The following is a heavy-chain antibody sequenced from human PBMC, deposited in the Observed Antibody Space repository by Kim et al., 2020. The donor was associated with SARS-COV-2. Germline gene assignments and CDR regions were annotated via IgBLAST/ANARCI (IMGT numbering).Heavy chain of an antibody. CDR3: ARDWWFGELSPYYYGMDV. Sequence: SETLSLTCAVSGGSISSSNWWSWVRQPPGKGLEWIGEIYHSGSTNYNPSLKSRVTISVDKSKNQFSLKLSSVTAADTAVYYCARDWWFGELSPYYYGMDVWGQGTTVTVSS. CDR1: GGSISSSNW. V-gene: IGHV4-4*02. CDR2: IYHSGST. D-gene: IGHD3-10*01. J-gene: IGHJ6*02.